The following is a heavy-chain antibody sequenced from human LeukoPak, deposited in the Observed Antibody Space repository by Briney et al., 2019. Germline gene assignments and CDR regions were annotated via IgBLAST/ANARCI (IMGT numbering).Heavy chain of an antibody. V-gene: IGHV3-23*01. Sequence: GGSLRLSCAAPGFSFSNYAMSWVRQAPARGPEWVSSIRGGGETFYADSVKGRFTISRDNAKKSLYLEMNNLRAEDTAVYYCATDGAGFDTWGQGVLVTVSS. CDR1: GFSFSNYA. CDR2: IRGGGET. J-gene: IGHJ5*02. CDR3: ATDGAGFDT.